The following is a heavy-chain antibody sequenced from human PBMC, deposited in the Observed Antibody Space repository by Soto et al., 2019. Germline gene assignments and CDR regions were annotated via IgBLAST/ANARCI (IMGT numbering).Heavy chain of an antibody. V-gene: IGHV3-30*04. Sequence: GGSLRLSCAASGFTFSSYAMHWVRQAPGKGLQWVGIISYDGRDQYYADSVKGRFTISRDNSKNALYLQMNNLRVEDTAIYYCVRDGGSYFDLYYGMDVWGQGTTVTVSS. CDR3: VRDGGSYFDLYYGMDV. CDR1: GFTFSSYA. CDR2: ISYDGRDQ. D-gene: IGHD1-26*01. J-gene: IGHJ6*02.